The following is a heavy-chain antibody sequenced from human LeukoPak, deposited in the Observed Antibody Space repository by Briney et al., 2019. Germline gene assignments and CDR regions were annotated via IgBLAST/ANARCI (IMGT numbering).Heavy chain of an antibody. CDR1: GGSFSGYY. CDR3: ARGKWLVTNRYYYYYGMDV. D-gene: IGHD6-19*01. CDR2: INHSGST. V-gene: IGHV4-34*01. J-gene: IGHJ6*02. Sequence: PPETLSLTCTVYGGSFSGYYWSWIRQPPGKGLEWIGEINHSGSTNYDPSLKSRVTISVDTSKNQFSLKLSSVTAADTAVYYCARGKWLVTNRYYYYYGMDVWGQGTTVTVSS.